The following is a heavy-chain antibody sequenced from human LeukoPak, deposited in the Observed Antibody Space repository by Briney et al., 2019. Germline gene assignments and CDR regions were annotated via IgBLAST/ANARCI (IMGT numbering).Heavy chain of an antibody. J-gene: IGHJ5*02. Sequence: SETLSLTCAVYGGSFSGYYLSWIRQPPGKGLEWIGEINHSGSTNYNPALQRRVTISVDTSKNQFSLKLTSVTAADTYVYYCASTQLLTSWFDPWGQGTLVTVSS. V-gene: IGHV4-34*01. D-gene: IGHD1-1*01. CDR1: GGSFSGYY. CDR3: ASTQLLTSWFDP. CDR2: INHSGST.